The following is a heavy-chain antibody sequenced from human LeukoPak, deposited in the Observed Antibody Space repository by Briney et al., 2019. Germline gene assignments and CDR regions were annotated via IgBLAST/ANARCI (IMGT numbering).Heavy chain of an antibody. J-gene: IGHJ4*02. D-gene: IGHD3-22*01. Sequence: SETLSLTCTVSGGSISSSSYYWGWIRQPPGKGLEWIGSIYYTRSTYYNPSLKSRVTISVDTSKNQFSLKLTSVTAADTAVYYCARGGTYYYDSSGSFDYWGQGTLVTVSS. CDR2: IYYTRST. V-gene: IGHV4-39*01. CDR3: ARGGTYYYDSSGSFDY. CDR1: GGSISSSSYY.